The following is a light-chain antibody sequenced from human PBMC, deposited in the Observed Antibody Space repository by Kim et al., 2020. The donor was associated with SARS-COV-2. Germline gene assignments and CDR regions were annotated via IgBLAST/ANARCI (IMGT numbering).Light chain of an antibody. J-gene: IGKJ1*01. CDR1: QGISNY. Sequence: DIQMTQSPSSLSASVGDRVTITCRASQGISNYLAWYQQKPGKVPKLLIYDTSTLQSGVPYRFSGSGSGTDFTLTISSLQPEDVATYYCQKYNSAPRTFGQGTKVDIK. CDR3: QKYNSAPRT. V-gene: IGKV1-27*01. CDR2: DTS.